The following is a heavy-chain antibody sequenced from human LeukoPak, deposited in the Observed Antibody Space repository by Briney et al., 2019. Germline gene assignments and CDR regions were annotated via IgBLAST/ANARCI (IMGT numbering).Heavy chain of an antibody. CDR3: ARAPAGRWEYYFDY. J-gene: IGHJ4*02. CDR1: GHTFTGYY. D-gene: IGHD1-26*01. Sequence: ASVKVSCKASGHTFTGYYMHWVRQAPGQGLEWMGWINPNSGGTNYAQKFQGRVTMTRDTSISTAYMELSRLRSDDTAVYYCARAPAGRWEYYFDYWGQGTLVTVSS. V-gene: IGHV1-2*02. CDR2: INPNSGGT.